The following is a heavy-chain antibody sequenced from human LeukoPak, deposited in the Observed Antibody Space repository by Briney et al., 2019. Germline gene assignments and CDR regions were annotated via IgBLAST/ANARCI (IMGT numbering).Heavy chain of an antibody. V-gene: IGHV3-23*01. CDR1: GFTFSSYA. CDR3: AKIGVSGSWFFDL. J-gene: IGHJ2*01. CDR2: ISGSGGST. Sequence: PGGSLRLSCAASGFTFSSYAMSWVRQAPGKGLEWVSAISGSGGSTYYADSVKGRFTVSRDNSKNTLYLQMNNMAAEDTAVYFCAKIGVSGSWFFDLWGRGTLLSVSS. D-gene: IGHD1-1*01.